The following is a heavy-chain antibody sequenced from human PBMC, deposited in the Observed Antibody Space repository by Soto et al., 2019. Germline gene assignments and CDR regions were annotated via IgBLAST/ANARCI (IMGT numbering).Heavy chain of an antibody. CDR3: ARGEDAFFYYGLGV. J-gene: IGHJ6*02. V-gene: IGHV4-59*01. Sequence: SETLSLTCTVSGGSITSSYWSWIRRPPGKGLEWIAYIYDTGISGYTPSTSYNPSLKSRVTMSVDTSKSQFSLKLTSVTAADTAVYYCARGEDAFFYYGLGVWGQGITVTVSS. CDR1: GGSITSSY. CDR2: IYDTGISGYTPST.